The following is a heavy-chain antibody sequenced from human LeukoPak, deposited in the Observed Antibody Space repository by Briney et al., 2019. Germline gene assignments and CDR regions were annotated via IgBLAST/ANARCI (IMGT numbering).Heavy chain of an antibody. D-gene: IGHD1-1*01. Sequence: SETLSLTCGVSGYPIGSGYFWGWIRQPPGGGLEWIATIYYSGTTYYNPSLKSRITISMDTSKNQFSLKLTSVTAADTALYYCARHGNYNWNDGRTFDYWGQGTLVTVSS. CDR3: ARHGNYNWNDGRTFDY. CDR1: GYPIGSGYF. J-gene: IGHJ4*02. V-gene: IGHV4-38-2*01. CDR2: IYYSGTT.